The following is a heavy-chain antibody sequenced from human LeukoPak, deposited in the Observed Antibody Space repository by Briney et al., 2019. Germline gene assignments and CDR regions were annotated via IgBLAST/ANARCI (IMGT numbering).Heavy chain of an antibody. Sequence: ASVKDSCKASGYTFTSYDINWVRQATGQGLEWMGWMNPNSGNTGYAQKFQGKVTMTRNTSISTAYMELSSLRSEDTAVYYCARVTHYYGSGSYLYWGQGTLVTVSS. CDR3: ARVTHYYGSGSYLY. J-gene: IGHJ4*02. V-gene: IGHV1-8*01. CDR2: MNPNSGNT. CDR1: GYTFTSYD. D-gene: IGHD3-10*01.